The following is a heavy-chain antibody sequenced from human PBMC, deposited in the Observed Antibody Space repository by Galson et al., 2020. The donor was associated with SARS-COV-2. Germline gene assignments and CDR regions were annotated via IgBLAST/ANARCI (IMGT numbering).Heavy chain of an antibody. V-gene: IGHV3-30*18. D-gene: IGHD2-8*01. CDR3: AKVPDCTNGVCYAGGMPVAGSDVDY. CDR2: ISYDGSNK. Sequence: GGSLRLSCAASGFTFSSYGMHWVRQAPGKGLEWVAVISYDGSNKYYADSVKGRFTISRDNSKNTLYLQMNSLRAEDTAVYYCAKVPDCTNGVCYAGGMPVAGSDVDYWGQGTLVTVSS. CDR1: GFTFSSYG. J-gene: IGHJ4*02.